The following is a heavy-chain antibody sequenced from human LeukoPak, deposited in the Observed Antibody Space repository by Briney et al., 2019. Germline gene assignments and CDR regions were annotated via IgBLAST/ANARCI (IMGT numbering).Heavy chain of an antibody. CDR3: AKDMSAAGREGAFDY. Sequence: GGSLRLSCAASGFNFDDFTLHWVRQVAGKGLEWVSLINWDGATTSYADSVKGRFTISRDNAKNSLYLQLNSLRAEDTALYYCAKDMSAAGREGAFDYWGQGTLVTVSS. V-gene: IGHV3-43*01. CDR1: GFNFDDFT. CDR2: INWDGATT. D-gene: IGHD6-13*01. J-gene: IGHJ4*02.